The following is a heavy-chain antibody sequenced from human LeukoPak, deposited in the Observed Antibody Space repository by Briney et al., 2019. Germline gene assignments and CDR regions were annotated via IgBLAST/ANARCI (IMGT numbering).Heavy chain of an antibody. V-gene: IGHV3-11*01. D-gene: IGHD3-10*01. CDR3: ARDQDYYGSGSYYNEGDAFDI. CDR2: TSSSGSTI. Sequence: PGGSLRLSCAASGFTFSDYYMSWIRQAPGKGLEWVSYTSSSGSTIYYADSVKGRFTISRDNAKNSLYLQMNSLRAEDTAVYYCARDQDYYGSGSYYNEGDAFDIWGQGTMVTVSS. J-gene: IGHJ3*02. CDR1: GFTFSDYY.